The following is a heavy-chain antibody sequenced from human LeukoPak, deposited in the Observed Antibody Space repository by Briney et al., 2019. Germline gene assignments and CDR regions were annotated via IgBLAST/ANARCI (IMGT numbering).Heavy chain of an antibody. CDR3: AKGGVGATDVSDY. D-gene: IGHD1-26*01. V-gene: IGHV1-46*01. Sequence: ASVKVSCKASGYTSTSYYMHWVRQAPGQGLEWMGIINPSGGSTSYAQKFQGRVTMTRDTSTSTVYMELSGLRSEDTAVYYCAKGGVGATDVSDYWGQGTLVTVSS. J-gene: IGHJ4*02. CDR2: INPSGGST. CDR1: GYTSTSYY.